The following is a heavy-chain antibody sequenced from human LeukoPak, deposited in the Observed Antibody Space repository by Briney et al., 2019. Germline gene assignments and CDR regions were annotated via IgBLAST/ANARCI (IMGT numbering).Heavy chain of an antibody. V-gene: IGHV3-23*01. D-gene: IGHD3-10*01. Sequence: GGTLRLSCAASGFTFSSYGMSWVRQAPGKGLEWVSAISGSGGSTYYADSVKGRFTISRDNSKNTLYLQMNSLRAEDTAVYYCAKDPITILYYFDYWGQGTLVTVSS. CDR3: AKDPITILYYFDY. J-gene: IGHJ4*02. CDR1: GFTFSSYG. CDR2: ISGSGGST.